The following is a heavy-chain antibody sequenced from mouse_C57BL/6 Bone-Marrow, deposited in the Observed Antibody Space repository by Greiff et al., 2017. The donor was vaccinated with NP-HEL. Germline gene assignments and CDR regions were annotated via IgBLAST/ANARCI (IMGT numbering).Heavy chain of an antibody. D-gene: IGHD1-1*01. CDR3: ANTFITTVVPYVDY. CDR1: GYTFTSYG. Sequence: QVQLQQSGAELARPGASVKLSCKASGYTFTSYGISWVKQRTGQGLEWIGEIYPRSGNTYYNEKFKGKATLTADKSSSTAYMELRRLTSEDSAVYFGANTFITTVVPYVDYWGQGTTRTVSA. J-gene: IGHJ2*01. V-gene: IGHV1-81*01. CDR2: IYPRSGNT.